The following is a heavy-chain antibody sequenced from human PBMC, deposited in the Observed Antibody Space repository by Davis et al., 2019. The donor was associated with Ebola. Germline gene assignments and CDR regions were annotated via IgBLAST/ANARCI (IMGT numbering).Heavy chain of an antibody. J-gene: IGHJ6*02. CDR1: VYTFTSYY. CDR3: AGAPHCGGGVCSGYHYYGLDV. D-gene: IGHD2-21*02. Sequence: ASVKVSCKASVYTFTSYYMHWVRQAPGQGLEWMGIINPSGGSTSYAQKFQGRVTMTRDTSTSTVYMELSSLRSEDTAVYYCAGAPHCGGGVCSGYHYYGLDVWGHGTTVTVSS. V-gene: IGHV1-46*01. CDR2: INPSGGST.